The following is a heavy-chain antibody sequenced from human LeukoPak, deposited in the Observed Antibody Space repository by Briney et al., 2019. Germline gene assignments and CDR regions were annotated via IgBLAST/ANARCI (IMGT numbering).Heavy chain of an antibody. CDR2: IIPIFGTA. CDR1: GGTFSSYA. CDR3: AIGPPYCSSTSCPFDP. J-gene: IGHJ5*02. V-gene: IGHV1-69*05. Sequence: ASVKVSCKASGGTFSSYAISWVRQAPGQGLEWMGGIIPIFGTANYAQKFQGRVTITTDESTSTAYMELSSLRSEDTAVYYCAIGPPYCSSTSCPFDPWGQGTLVTVSS. D-gene: IGHD2-2*01.